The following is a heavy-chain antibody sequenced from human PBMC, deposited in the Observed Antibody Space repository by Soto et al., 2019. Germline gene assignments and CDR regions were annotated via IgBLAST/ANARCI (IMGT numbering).Heavy chain of an antibody. J-gene: IGHJ4*02. CDR1: GFTFSSYG. CDR3: ARDEAYCTNGVCYSPSPFAPYY. V-gene: IGHV3-33*01. CDR2: IWYDGSNK. D-gene: IGHD2-8*01. Sequence: GGSLRLSCAASGFTFSSYGMHWVRQAPGKGLEWVAVIWYDGSNKYYADSVKGRFTISRDNSKNTLYLQMNSLRAEDTAVYYCARDEAYCTNGVCYSPSPFAPYYWGKGTLVTVSS.